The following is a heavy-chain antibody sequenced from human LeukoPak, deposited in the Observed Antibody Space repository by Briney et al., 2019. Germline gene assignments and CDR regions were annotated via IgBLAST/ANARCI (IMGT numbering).Heavy chain of an antibody. Sequence: GGSLRLSCAASGFTFDNYAMHWVRQAPGKGLEWLSIISWNSGYIGYADSVKGRFTISRDNAKKSLDLQMNSLRAEDTAFYYCAKVRGTYSSGYFYDYWGQGTLVTVSS. CDR3: AKVRGTYSSGYFYDY. V-gene: IGHV3-9*01. D-gene: IGHD6-19*01. CDR1: GFTFDNYA. CDR2: ISWNSGYI. J-gene: IGHJ4*02.